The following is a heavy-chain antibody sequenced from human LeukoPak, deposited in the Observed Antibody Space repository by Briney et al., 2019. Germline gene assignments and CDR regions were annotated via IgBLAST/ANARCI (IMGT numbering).Heavy chain of an antibody. CDR2: IYPGANDT. J-gene: IGHJ5*02. Sequence: KDGESLQISCMGSGYSFTSYSIGGVRQMPGKGLEGMGIIYPGANDTRYSPSFQGQVTISADKSIGTAYLQWSSLKASDTAMYYCARRGNYYGDDNWFDPWGQGTLVTVSS. D-gene: IGHD1-26*01. CDR1: GYSFTSYS. CDR3: ARRGNYYGDDNWFDP. V-gene: IGHV5-51*01.